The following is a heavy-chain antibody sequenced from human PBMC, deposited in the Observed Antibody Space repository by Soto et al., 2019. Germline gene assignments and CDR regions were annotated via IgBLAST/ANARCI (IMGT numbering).Heavy chain of an antibody. V-gene: IGHV5-51*01. Sequence: PGEPLKISCKTSGYSFTTYWIGWVRQMPGKGLEWMGIIYPGDSDTRYSPSFQGRVTISADKSISTAYLQWSSLKASDTAMYYCALNKYDSSGYNRNFDYWGQGTLVTVSS. CDR3: ALNKYDSSGYNRNFDY. CDR2: IYPGDSDT. J-gene: IGHJ4*02. CDR1: GYSFTTYW. D-gene: IGHD3-22*01.